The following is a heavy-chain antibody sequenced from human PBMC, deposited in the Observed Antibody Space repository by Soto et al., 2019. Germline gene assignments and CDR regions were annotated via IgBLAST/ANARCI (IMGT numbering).Heavy chain of an antibody. CDR3: ARSSCSSTSCYP. J-gene: IGHJ4*02. Sequence: GGSLRLSCAASGFTVSSNYMSWVRQAPGKGLEWVSVIYSGGSTYYADSVKGRFTISRDNSKNTLYLQMNSLRAEDTAVYYCARSSCSSTSCYPWGQGTLVTVSS. CDR2: IYSGGST. D-gene: IGHD2-2*01. CDR1: GFTVSSNY. V-gene: IGHV3-66*01.